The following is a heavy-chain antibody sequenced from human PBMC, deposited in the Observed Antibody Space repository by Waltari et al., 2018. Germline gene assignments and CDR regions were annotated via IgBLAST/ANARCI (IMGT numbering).Heavy chain of an antibody. V-gene: IGHV4-38-2*01. CDR2: IYHSGGP. J-gene: IGHJ3*02. D-gene: IGHD3-10*01. Sequence: QVQLQESGPGLVKPSETLSLTCAVSGYSISSGYYWGWIRQPPGKGLEWIGSIYHSGGPYYNPSLKSRVTISVDTSKNQFSLKLSSVTAADTAVYYCAKSLLWFGEPDAFDIWGQGTMVTVSS. CDR3: AKSLLWFGEPDAFDI. CDR1: GYSISSGYY.